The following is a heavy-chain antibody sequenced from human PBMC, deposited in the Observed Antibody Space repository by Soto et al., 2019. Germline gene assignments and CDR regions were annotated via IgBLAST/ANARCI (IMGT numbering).Heavy chain of an antibody. V-gene: IGHV1-69*02. CDR3: ARGTVAGRGYYYYGMDV. CDR1: GGTFSSYT. J-gene: IGHJ6*02. D-gene: IGHD6-19*01. CDR2: IIPILGIA. Sequence: QVQLVQSGAEVKKPGSSVKVSCKASGGTFSSYTISWVRQAPGQGLEWMGRIIPILGIANYAQKFQGRVTITAEKSTSTAYMELSSLRSEDTAVYYCARGTVAGRGYYYYGMDVWGQGTTVTVSS.